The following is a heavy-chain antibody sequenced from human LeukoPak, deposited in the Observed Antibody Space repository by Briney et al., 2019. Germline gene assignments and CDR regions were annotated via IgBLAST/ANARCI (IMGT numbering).Heavy chain of an antibody. D-gene: IGHD6-19*01. Sequence: PGGSLRLSCAASGFTFSDYYMTWIRQAPGKGLEWVSLVSWDGGSTYYADSVKGRFTISRDNSKNSLYLQMNSLRAEDTALYYCAKVAVAGMLTYYYYMDVWGKGTTVTVSS. CDR1: GFTFSDYY. CDR2: VSWDGGST. CDR3: AKVAVAGMLTYYYYMDV. V-gene: IGHV3-43D*03. J-gene: IGHJ6*03.